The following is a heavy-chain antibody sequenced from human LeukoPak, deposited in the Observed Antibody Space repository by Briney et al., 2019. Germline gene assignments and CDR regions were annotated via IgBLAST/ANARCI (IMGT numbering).Heavy chain of an antibody. V-gene: IGHV4-59*01. CDR3: STVGDCDILTGYYWFEP. D-gene: IGHD3-9*01. CDR1: GGSISSYY. CDR2: IYYSGST. J-gene: IGHJ5*02. Sequence: PSETLSLTCTVSGGSISSYYWSWIRQPPGKGLEWIGYIYYSGSTNYNPSLKSRVTISVDTSKNQFSLKLSSVTAADTAVYYCSTVGDCDILTGYYWFEPCGQRDL.